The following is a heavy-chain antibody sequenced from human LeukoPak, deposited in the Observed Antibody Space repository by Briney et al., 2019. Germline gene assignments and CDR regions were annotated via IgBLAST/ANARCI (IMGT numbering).Heavy chain of an antibody. CDR2: ISSNGGSS. D-gene: IGHD3-10*01. J-gene: IGHJ4*02. V-gene: IGHV3-64D*06. CDR1: GFIFSSYA. CDR3: VKDIWYGSGNYQFDN. Sequence: GGSLRLSCSASGFIFSSYAMHWVRQAPGKGLEYAAGISSNGGSSYYTDSVKGRFTISRDNHKNTLYLQMSNLGAEDTAVYYCVKDIWYGSGNYQFDNWGQGTLVTVSS.